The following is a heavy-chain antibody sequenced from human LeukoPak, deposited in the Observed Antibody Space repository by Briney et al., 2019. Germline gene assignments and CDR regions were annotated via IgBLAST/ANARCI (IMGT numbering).Heavy chain of an antibody. Sequence: SETLSLTCAVYGGSFSGYYWSWIRQPPGKGLEWIGEINHSGSTNYNPSLKSRVTISVDTSKNQFSLKLSSVTAADTAVYYCARWVYDILTGYYLGGYDYWGQGTLVTVSS. CDR3: ARWVYDILTGYYLGGYDY. CDR2: INHSGST. CDR1: GGSFSGYY. V-gene: IGHV4-34*01. J-gene: IGHJ4*02. D-gene: IGHD3-9*01.